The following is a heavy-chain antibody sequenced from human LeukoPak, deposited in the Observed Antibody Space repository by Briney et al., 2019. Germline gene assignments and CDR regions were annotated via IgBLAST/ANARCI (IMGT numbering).Heavy chain of an antibody. V-gene: IGHV3-21*01. CDR1: GFTFSSYS. CDR2: ISSSSSYI. J-gene: IGHJ6*02. D-gene: IGHD2-2*01. CDR3: ARPLYCSSTSCYYYYGMDV. Sequence: AGGSLRLSCAASGFTFSSYSMNWVRQAPGKGLEWVSSISSSSSYIYYADSVKGRFTISRDNAKNSLYLQMNSLRAEDTAVYYCARPLYCSSTSCYYYYGMDVWGQGTTVTVSS.